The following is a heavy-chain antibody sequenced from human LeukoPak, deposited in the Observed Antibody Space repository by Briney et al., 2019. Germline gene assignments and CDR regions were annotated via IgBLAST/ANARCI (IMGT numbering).Heavy chain of an antibody. Sequence: SEPLSLTCTVSGASISSSSYYWSWIRQPPGKGLGWIVSIFYSGSTYYNPSLTSRLTICVDTSKNPLSLELRSVTGAGTAVHYCAISGRSWYFICYNYYMGVWGKGTTVTISS. CDR2: IFYSGST. D-gene: IGHD6-13*01. J-gene: IGHJ6*03. CDR3: AISGRSWYFICYNYYMGV. V-gene: IGHV4-39*01. CDR1: GASISSSSYY.